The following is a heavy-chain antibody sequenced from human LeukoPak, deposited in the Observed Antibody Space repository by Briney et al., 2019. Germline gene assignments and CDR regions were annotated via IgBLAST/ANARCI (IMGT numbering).Heavy chain of an antibody. CDR1: GGSISSYY. Sequence: SETLSLTCTVSGGSISSYYWSWIRQPPGKGLEWIGEINHSGSTNYNPSLKSRVTISVDTSKNQFSLKLSSVTAADTAVYYCASRRSIVGATTSPHFDYWGQGTLVTVSS. J-gene: IGHJ4*02. CDR3: ASRRSIVGATTSPHFDY. V-gene: IGHV4-34*01. D-gene: IGHD1-26*01. CDR2: INHSGST.